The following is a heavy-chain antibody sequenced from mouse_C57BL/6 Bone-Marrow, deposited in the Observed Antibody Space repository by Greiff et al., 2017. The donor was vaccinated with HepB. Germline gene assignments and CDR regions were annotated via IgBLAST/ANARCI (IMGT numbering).Heavy chain of an antibody. D-gene: IGHD2-4*01. J-gene: IGHJ3*01. Sequence: VQLQQSGPGLVQPSQSLSITCTVSGFSLTSYGVHWVRQPPGKGLEWLGVIWSGGSTDYNAAFISRLSISKDNSKSQVFFKMNSLQADDTAIYYCAKNNYYDYDVWFAYWGQGTLVTVSA. V-gene: IGHV2-4*01. CDR2: IWSGGST. CDR1: GFSLTSYG. CDR3: AKNNYYDYDVWFAY.